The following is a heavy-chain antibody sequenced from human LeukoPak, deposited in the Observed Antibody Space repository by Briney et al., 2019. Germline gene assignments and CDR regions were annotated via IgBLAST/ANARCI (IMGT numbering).Heavy chain of an antibody. CDR1: GFSLSASGVG. J-gene: IGHJ4*02. CDR3: AHRWTPLGLRYFDWSLDY. Sequence: SGPTLVNPTQTLTLTCTFSGFSLSASGVGVGWIRQPPGKALEWLALIYWNDDKRYSPSLKSRLTITKDTSKNQVVLTMTNMDPVDTATYHCAHRWTPLGLRYFDWSLDYWGQGTLVTVSS. V-gene: IGHV2-5*01. CDR2: IYWNDDK. D-gene: IGHD3-9*01.